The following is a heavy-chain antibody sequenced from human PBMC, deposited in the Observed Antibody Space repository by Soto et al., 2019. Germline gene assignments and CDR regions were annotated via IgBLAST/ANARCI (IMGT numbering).Heavy chain of an antibody. CDR2: ISSSGSTI. Sequence: GGSLRLSCAASGFTFSDYYMSWIRQAPGKGLEWVSYISSSGSTIYYADSVKGRFTISRDNAKNSLYLQMNSLRAEDTAVYYCARENPPDYGDYVDWWGQGTLVTVSS. J-gene: IGHJ4*02. D-gene: IGHD4-17*01. CDR1: GFTFSDYY. CDR3: ARENPPDYGDYVDW. V-gene: IGHV3-11*01.